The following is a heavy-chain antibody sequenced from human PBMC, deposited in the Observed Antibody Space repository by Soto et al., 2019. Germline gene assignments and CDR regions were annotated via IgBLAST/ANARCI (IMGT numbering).Heavy chain of an antibody. Sequence: VQLVESGGGLVQPGGSLRPSCAASGFTLSGRTMNWVRQAPGKGLVWVSGIDNAGTDSTYADSVKGRFTSSRDNAKNMLYLQMNSLRVEDTAVYYCARGWFGPDVWGKGTTVTVSS. J-gene: IGHJ6*04. CDR2: IDNAGTDS. V-gene: IGHV3-74*01. CDR1: GFTLSGRT. D-gene: IGHD3-10*01. CDR3: ARGWFGPDV.